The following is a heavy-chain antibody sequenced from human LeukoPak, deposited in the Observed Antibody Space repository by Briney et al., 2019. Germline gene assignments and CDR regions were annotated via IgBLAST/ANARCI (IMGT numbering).Heavy chain of an antibody. Sequence: SETLSLTCTVSGGSISSYYWSWIWQPPGKGLEWIGYIYYSGSTNYNPSLKSRVTISVDTSKNQFSLKLSSVTAADTAVYYCARFRPAAIRRWFDPWGQGTLVTVSS. D-gene: IGHD2-2*01. CDR2: IYYSGST. J-gene: IGHJ5*02. CDR3: ARFRPAAIRRWFDP. CDR1: GGSISSYY. V-gene: IGHV4-59*01.